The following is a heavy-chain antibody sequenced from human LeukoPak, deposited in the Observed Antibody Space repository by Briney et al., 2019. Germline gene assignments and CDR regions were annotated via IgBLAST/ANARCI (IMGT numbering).Heavy chain of an antibody. D-gene: IGHD3-10*01. J-gene: IGHJ6*02. V-gene: IGHV3-30*18. CDR1: GFTFSSYG. CDR2: ISYDVSNK. CDR3: AKDSESYHYGSGSYEPHYGMDV. Sequence: GGSLRLSCAASGFTFSSYGMHWVRQAPGKGLEWVAVISYDVSNKYYADSVKGRFTISRDNSENTLYLQVNSLRAEDTAVYYCAKDSESYHYGSGSYEPHYGMDVWGQGTTVTVSS.